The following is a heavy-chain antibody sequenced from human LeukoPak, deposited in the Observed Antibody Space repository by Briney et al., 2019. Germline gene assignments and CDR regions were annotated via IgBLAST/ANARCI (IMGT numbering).Heavy chain of an antibody. J-gene: IGHJ4*01. CDR2: IKQDGSEK. V-gene: IGHV3-7*01. Sequence: GGSLRLSCAASGFTFTNTFMSWVRQVPGKGREWVANIKQDGSEKTYADPVRGRFTIFRDNAKDSVYLQMNSLRAEDSAIYYCAREGFYFFDFWGQGTLVTVSS. CDR1: GFTFTNTF. CDR3: AREGFYFFDF.